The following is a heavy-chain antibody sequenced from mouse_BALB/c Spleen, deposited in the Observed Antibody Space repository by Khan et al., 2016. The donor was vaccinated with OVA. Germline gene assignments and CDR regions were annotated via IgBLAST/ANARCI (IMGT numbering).Heavy chain of an antibody. CDR2: IWGEGGT. Sequence: QVQLKESGPGLVAPSQSLSITCTVSGFSLTSYGVNWVRQPPGKGLEWLGVIWGEGGTNYHSALKSRLRISKDNSTSQAFLKLNSLQPDDTAAYDCASFGLRRSYAMDYWGQGTSVTVSS. V-gene: IGHV2-3*01. CDR3: ASFGLRRSYAMDY. CDR1: GFSLTSYG. D-gene: IGHD2-4*01. J-gene: IGHJ4*01.